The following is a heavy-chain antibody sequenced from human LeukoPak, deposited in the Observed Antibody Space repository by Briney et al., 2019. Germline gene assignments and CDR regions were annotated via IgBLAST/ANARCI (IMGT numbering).Heavy chain of an antibody. CDR3: ARDERGYYDSSGYYVAITDY. CDR1: GFTFSSYE. Sequence: GGSLRLSCAASGFTFSSYEMNWVRQAPGKGLEWVSYISSSGSTIYYADSVKGRFTISRDNAKNSLYLQMNSLRAEDTAVYYCARDERGYYDSSGYYVAITDYWGQETLVTVSS. V-gene: IGHV3-48*03. J-gene: IGHJ4*02. D-gene: IGHD3-22*01. CDR2: ISSSGSTI.